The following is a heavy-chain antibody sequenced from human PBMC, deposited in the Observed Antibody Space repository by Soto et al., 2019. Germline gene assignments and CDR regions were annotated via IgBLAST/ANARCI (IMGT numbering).Heavy chain of an antibody. Sequence: SQTLSLTCAISGDSVSSNSAAWNWIRQSPSRGLEWLGRTYYRSKWYNDYAVSVKSRITINPDTSKNQFSLQLNSVTPEDTAVYYCARDLGGESWIQPWADAFDIWGQGTIVTVSS. CDR2: TYYRSKWYN. V-gene: IGHV6-1*01. CDR3: ARDLGGESWIQPWADAFDI. J-gene: IGHJ3*02. D-gene: IGHD5-18*01. CDR1: GDSVSSNSAA.